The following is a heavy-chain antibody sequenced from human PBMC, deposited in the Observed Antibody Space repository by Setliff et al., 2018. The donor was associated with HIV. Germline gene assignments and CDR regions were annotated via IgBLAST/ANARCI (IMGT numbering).Heavy chain of an antibody. J-gene: IGHJ4*02. D-gene: IGHD3-9*01. CDR2: ISYDGSNK. V-gene: IGHV3-30-3*01. CDR1: GFTFSSYA. Sequence: PGGSLRLSCADSGFTFSSYAMHWVRQAPGKGLEWVAVISYDGSNKYYADSVKGRFTISRDNSKNTLYLQMNSLRAEDTAVYYCARDPDYDILTGYSRNYFDYWGQGTLVTVSS. CDR3: ARDPDYDILTGYSRNYFDY.